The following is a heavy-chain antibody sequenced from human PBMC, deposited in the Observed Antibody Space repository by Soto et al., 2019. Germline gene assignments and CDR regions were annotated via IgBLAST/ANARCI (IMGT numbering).Heavy chain of an antibody. CDR3: ARDPWFLGTPSYYFDD. CDR1: GGSISSGDYY. J-gene: IGHJ4*02. D-gene: IGHD1-1*01. V-gene: IGHV4-31*03. CDR2: IYYRGST. Sequence: QVQLQESGPGLVKPSQTLSLTCTVSGGSISSGDYYWSWVRQHPGKGLECIGYIYYRGSTYYNPSLKGRVTISVDTSKSQFCLKLRSVTASDTAVYYCARDPWFLGTPSYYFDDWGQGTLVTVSS.